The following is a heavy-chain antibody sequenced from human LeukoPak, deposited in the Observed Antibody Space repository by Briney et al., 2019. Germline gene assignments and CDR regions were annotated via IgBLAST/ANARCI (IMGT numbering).Heavy chain of an antibody. J-gene: IGHJ3*02. CDR2: IKQDGSEK. CDR1: GFTFSNYW. V-gene: IGHV3-7*01. Sequence: GGSLRLSCAASGFTFSNYWMSCFRQAPGKGPEWVAIIKQDGSEKYYVDSVKGRFTISRDNAKNSLYLQMNSLRADDTAVYYCAGDEGWTFDIWGQGTKVTVSS. D-gene: IGHD3/OR15-3a*01. CDR3: AGDEGWTFDI.